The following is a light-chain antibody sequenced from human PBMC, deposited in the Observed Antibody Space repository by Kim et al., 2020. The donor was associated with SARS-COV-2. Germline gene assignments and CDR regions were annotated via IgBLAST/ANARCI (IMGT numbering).Light chain of an antibody. CDR3: SSYTSSSTWV. V-gene: IGLV2-14*03. CDR1: SSDVGGYNS. Sequence: ITISFTGTSSDVGGYNSVSWYQQHPGKAPKLMIYDVSKRPSGVSNRFSGSKSGNTASLTISGLQAEDEADYYCSSYTSSSTWVFGGGTQLTVL. CDR2: DVS. J-gene: IGLJ3*02.